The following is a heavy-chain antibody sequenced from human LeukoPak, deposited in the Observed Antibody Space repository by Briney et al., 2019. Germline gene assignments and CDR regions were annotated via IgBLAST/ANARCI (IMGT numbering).Heavy chain of an antibody. V-gene: IGHV3-53*01. D-gene: IGHD3-3*01. Sequence: GGSLRLSCAASGFTVSSNYMSWVRQAPGKGLEWVSVIYSGGSTYYADSVKGRFTISRDNSKNTLYLQMNSLRAEDTAVYYCAREAYYDFWSGYYYYGMDVWGQGTTVTVSS. CDR3: AREAYYDFWSGYYYYGMDV. J-gene: IGHJ6*02. CDR1: GFTVSSNY. CDR2: IYSGGST.